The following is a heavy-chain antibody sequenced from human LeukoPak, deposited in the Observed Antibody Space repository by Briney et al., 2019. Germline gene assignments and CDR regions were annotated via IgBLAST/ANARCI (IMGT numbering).Heavy chain of an antibody. V-gene: IGHV3-30*03. CDR3: AREGPVAGTHNNAFDI. J-gene: IGHJ3*02. D-gene: IGHD6-19*01. CDR1: GFTFSSYG. Sequence: PGRSLRLSCAASGFTFSSYGMHWVRQAPGKGLEWVAVISYDGSNKYYADSVKGRFTISRDNSKNTLYLQMNSLRAEDTAVYYCAREGPVAGTHNNAFDIWGQGTMVTVSS. CDR2: ISYDGSNK.